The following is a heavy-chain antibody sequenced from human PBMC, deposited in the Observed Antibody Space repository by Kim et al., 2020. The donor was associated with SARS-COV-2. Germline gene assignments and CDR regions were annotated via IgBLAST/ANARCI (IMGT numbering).Heavy chain of an antibody. Sequence: CAYYADAVKGRFTIARDNSQNTLYLRMNSLRAEDTAVYYCARNMDPLDYWGQGTLVTVSS. V-gene: IGHV3-23*01. J-gene: IGHJ4*02. D-gene: IGHD1-1*01. CDR3: ARNMDPLDY. CDR2: CA.